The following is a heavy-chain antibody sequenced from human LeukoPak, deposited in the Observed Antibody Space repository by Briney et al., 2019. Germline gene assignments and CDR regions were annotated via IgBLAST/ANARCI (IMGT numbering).Heavy chain of an antibody. CDR1: GGSISSYY. J-gene: IGHJ4*02. CDR3: ARHTDIAPLSSLKY. V-gene: IGHV4-59*08. D-gene: IGHD6-13*01. CDR2: IYHSGST. Sequence: SETLSLTCTVSGGSISSYYWSWIRQTPGKGLEWIGDIYHSGSTNYNPSLKSRVTISVATSTNQFSLKLSSVTAADTAVYYCARHTDIAPLSSLKYWGQGTMVTVSS.